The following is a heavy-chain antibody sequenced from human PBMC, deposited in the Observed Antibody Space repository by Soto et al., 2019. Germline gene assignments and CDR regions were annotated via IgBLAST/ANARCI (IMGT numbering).Heavy chain of an antibody. V-gene: IGHV3-74*01. D-gene: IGHD6-13*01. CDR1: GFPFSSYW. CDR2: IKYDGTIT. Sequence: EVQLVESGGGSVQPGESLRLSCAASGFPFSSYWIHWVRQAPGKGLMWVSRIKYDGTITNYADSLKGRLTVSRDNDKNTVYLQMNSLRVEDTAVYHCARGAKGGYYVEVWGKGNTVRVSS. CDR3: ARGAKGGYYVEV. J-gene: IGHJ6*03.